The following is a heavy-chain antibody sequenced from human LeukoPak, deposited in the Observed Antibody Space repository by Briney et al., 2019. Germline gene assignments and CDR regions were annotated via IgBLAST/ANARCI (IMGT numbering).Heavy chain of an antibody. CDR3: RSVPFGYGMDV. J-gene: IGHJ6*02. D-gene: IGHD3-3*01. CDR1: GFTFSTFY. V-gene: IGHV3-11*03. CDR2: IGASGDYT. Sequence: GGSLRLSCAASGFTFSTFYMSWVRQAPGKGLEWLSYIGASGDYTLYAASVEGRFTISRDNANESVYLEMNNLRADDTAVYYCRSVPFGYGMDVWGQGTTVIVSS.